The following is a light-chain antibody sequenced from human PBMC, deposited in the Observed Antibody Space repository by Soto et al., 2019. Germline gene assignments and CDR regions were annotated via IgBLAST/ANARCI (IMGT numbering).Light chain of an antibody. CDR1: KNDVGFYDF. Sequence: QSVLTQPPSASGSPGQSVTISCTGTKNDVGFYDFVSWYQHHPGKAPRLIIYEVAQRPSGVPDRFSGSKSGNTASLTVSGPQAADEADYFCKSYAGSNNYLFGSGTKVTV. CDR3: KSYAGSNNYL. V-gene: IGLV2-8*01. J-gene: IGLJ1*01. CDR2: EVA.